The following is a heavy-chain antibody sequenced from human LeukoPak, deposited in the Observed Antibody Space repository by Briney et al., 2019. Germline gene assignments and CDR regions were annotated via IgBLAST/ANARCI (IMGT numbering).Heavy chain of an antibody. V-gene: IGHV3-23*01. Sequence: GGSLRPSCAASGFTFSSYAMSWVRQAPGKGLEWVSAISGSGGSTYYADSVKGRFTISRHNSKNTLYLQMNSLRAEDTAVYYCARDVGYYGMDVWGQGTTVTVSS. CDR3: ARDVGYYGMDV. CDR2: ISGSGGST. CDR1: GFTFSSYA. J-gene: IGHJ6*02.